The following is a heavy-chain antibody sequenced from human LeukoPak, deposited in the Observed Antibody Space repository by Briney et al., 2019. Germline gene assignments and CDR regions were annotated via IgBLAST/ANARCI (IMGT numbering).Heavy chain of an antibody. D-gene: IGHD2-15*01. CDR3: ARNIVVVVAATGNWFDP. V-gene: IGHV1-69*13. CDR2: IIPILGTA. CDR1: GGTFSSYA. J-gene: IGHJ5*02. Sequence: SVKVSCKASGGTFSSYAISWVRQAPGQGLEWMGGIIPILGTANYAQKFQGRVTITADESTSTAYMELSSLRSEDTAVYYCARNIVVVVAATGNWFDPWGQGTLVTVSS.